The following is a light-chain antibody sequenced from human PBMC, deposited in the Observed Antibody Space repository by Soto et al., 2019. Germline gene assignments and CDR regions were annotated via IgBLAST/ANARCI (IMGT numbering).Light chain of an antibody. Sequence: EIVLTQSPGTLSLSPGERATLSCRASQSVSSSYLAWYQQKPGQPPRLLIYVASSRATGIPDRFSGSGSGTDVTLTISRLEHADFAVYYCQQHGSSPPLPFGGGTKVEIK. CDR3: QQHGSSPPLP. CDR1: QSVSSSY. J-gene: IGKJ4*01. V-gene: IGKV3-20*01. CDR2: VAS.